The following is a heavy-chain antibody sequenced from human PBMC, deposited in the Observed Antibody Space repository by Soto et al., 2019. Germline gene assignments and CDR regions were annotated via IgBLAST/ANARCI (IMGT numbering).Heavy chain of an antibody. CDR3: ARGGYYDSSGSRNYHYYGMDA. V-gene: IGHV1-18*01. J-gene: IGHJ6*02. CDR1: GYPFTSYG. Sequence: ASVKVSCKASGYPFTSYGISWVRQAPGQGLEWMGWISPYDDNTNYAQNLQGRVTMTTDTSTRTAYMELRSLRSDDTAVYYCARGGYYDSSGSRNYHYYGMDAWGQGTTVTV. D-gene: IGHD3-22*01. CDR2: ISPYDDNT.